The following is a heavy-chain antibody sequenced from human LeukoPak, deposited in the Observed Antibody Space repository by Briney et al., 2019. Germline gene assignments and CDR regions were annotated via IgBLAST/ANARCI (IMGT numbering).Heavy chain of an antibody. Sequence: GGSLRLSCAASGFIFSSYAMSWVRQAPGKRLEWVSTISGSGGSTYYAESVKGRFTISRDNSKKTVYMQMNSLRAEDTAVYYCAKDPSCINDVCHGDFDYWGQGTLVTVSS. CDR1: GFIFSSYA. J-gene: IGHJ4*02. CDR2: ISGSGGST. D-gene: IGHD2-8*01. V-gene: IGHV3-23*01. CDR3: AKDPSCINDVCHGDFDY.